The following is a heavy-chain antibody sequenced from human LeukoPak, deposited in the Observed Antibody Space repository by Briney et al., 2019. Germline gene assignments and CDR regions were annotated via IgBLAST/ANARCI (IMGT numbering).Heavy chain of an antibody. Sequence: ASVKVSCKASGYTFTGYYMHWVRQAPGQGLEWMGWINPNSGGTNYAQKFQGRVTMTRDTSISTAYMELSRLRSDDTAVYYCARDQRYYDSSGYYSNDAFDIWGQGTMVTVSS. CDR3: ARDQRYYDSSGYYSNDAFDI. CDR2: INPNSGGT. V-gene: IGHV1-2*02. J-gene: IGHJ3*02. CDR1: GYTFTGYY. D-gene: IGHD3-22*01.